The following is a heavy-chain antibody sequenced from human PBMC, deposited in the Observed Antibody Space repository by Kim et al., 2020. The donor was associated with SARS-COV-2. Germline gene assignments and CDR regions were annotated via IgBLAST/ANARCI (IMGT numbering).Heavy chain of an antibody. J-gene: IGHJ6*02. D-gene: IGHD3-16*02. Sequence: SETLSLTCKVYGGAFSGHYWSWIRQRPGKGLEWVGEIDHSGMSTYHPFLESRVTISKDTARNDFSLTLRSVTAADTAVYYCATGLWRSYSSSHYYIYGLDVWGHGTTVIVSS. CDR2: IDHSGMS. CDR3: ATGLWRSYSSSHYYIYGLDV. V-gene: IGHV4-34*01. CDR1: GGAFSGHY.